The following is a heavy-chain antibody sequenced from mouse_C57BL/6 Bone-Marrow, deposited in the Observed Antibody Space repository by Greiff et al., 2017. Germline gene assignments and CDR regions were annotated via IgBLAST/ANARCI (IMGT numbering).Heavy chain of an antibody. J-gene: IGHJ2*01. CDR2: IDPENGDT. Sequence: EVQLQQSGAELVRPGASVKLSCTASGFNFNGDYMHWVKQRPEQGLEWIGMIDPENGDTEYASKFQGKATITAHTSSNTAYLQLSSLTSEDAAVYCCTSYGLFDYWGQGTTLTVSA. CDR1: GFNFNGDY. CDR3: TSYGLFDY. D-gene: IGHD1-1*02. V-gene: IGHV14-4*01.